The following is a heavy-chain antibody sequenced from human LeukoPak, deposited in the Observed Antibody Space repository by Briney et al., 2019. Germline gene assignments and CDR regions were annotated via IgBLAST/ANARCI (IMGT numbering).Heavy chain of an antibody. J-gene: IGHJ4*02. CDR1: GFTFTGSY. CDR2: INAYSGGT. V-gene: IGHV1-2*02. CDR3: ARQGAAASFDY. Sequence: VKVSCKASGFTFTGSYMHWVRQAPGQRLEWMGWINAYSGGTNYAQNFQGRVTMTRDTSISTAYMELTRLRSDDTAVYYCARQGAAASFDYWGQGTPVTVSS. D-gene: IGHD6-13*01.